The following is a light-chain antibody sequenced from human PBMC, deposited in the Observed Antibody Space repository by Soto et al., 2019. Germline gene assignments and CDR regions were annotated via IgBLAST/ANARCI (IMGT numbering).Light chain of an antibody. V-gene: IGLV1-40*01. Sequence: QSVLTQPPSVSGAPGQRVTISCTGSSSNIGAGYDVHWYQQLPGTAPKLLIYGNSNRPSGVPDRFSGSKSGTSASLAITGLQAEEEADYYGQSYDSSLSGYVVFGGGTQLTVL. CDR1: SSNIGAGYD. CDR3: QSYDSSLSGYVV. J-gene: IGLJ2*01. CDR2: GNS.